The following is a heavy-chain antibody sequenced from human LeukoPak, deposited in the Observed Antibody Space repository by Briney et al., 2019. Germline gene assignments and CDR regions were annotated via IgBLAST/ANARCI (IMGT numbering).Heavy chain of an antibody. CDR2: IYTSGST. D-gene: IGHD3-22*01. CDR1: GGSIRNYY. V-gene: IGHV4-4*07. CDR3: ARDMHYYDSSGYYPPLGY. Sequence: SETLSLTCTVSGGSIRNYYWSWIRQPAGKGLEWIGRIYTSGSTNYNPSLKSRVTMSVDTSKNQFSLKLSSVTAADTAVYYCARDMHYYDSSGYYPPLGYWGQGTLVTVSS. J-gene: IGHJ4*02.